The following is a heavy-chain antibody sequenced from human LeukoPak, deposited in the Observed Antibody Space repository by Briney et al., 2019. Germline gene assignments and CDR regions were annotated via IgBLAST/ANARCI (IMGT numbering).Heavy chain of an antibody. V-gene: IGHV4-34*01. CDR1: GGSISSYY. Sequence: SETLSLTCTVSGGSISSYYWSWIRQPPGKGLEWIGEINHSGSTNYNPSLKSRVTISVDTSKNQFSLKLSSVTAADTAVYYCAREGGGYEPIDYWGQGTLVTVSS. CDR2: INHSGST. D-gene: IGHD5-12*01. CDR3: AREGGGYEPIDY. J-gene: IGHJ4*02.